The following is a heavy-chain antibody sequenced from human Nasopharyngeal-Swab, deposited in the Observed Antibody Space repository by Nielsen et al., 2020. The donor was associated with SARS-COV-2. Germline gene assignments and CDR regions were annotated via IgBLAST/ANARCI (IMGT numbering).Heavy chain of an antibody. J-gene: IGHJ3*02. CDR2: IYHSGST. Sequence: SETLSLTCAVSGGSISSGGYSWSWIRQPPGKGLEWIGYIYHSGSTYYNPSLKSRVTISVDRSKNQFSLMLRSVTAADTAVFYCARHMLGGPTAFDIWGQGTVVTVSS. CDR1: GGSISSGGYS. V-gene: IGHV4-30-2*01. CDR3: ARHMLGGPTAFDI. D-gene: IGHD2-8*01.